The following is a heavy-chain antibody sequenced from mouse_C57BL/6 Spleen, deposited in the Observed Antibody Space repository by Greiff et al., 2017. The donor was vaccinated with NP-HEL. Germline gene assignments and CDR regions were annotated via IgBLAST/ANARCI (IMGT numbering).Heavy chain of an antibody. CDR2: ISYDVST. J-gene: IGHJ4*01. CDR3: ARGYDGYSYYAMDY. CDR1: GYSITSGYY. D-gene: IGHD2-3*01. Sequence: EVKLQESGPGLVKPSQSLSLTCSVTGYSITSGYYWNWIRQFPGNKLEWMGYISYDVSTNYHPSLQNRISITRDTSKNQFFLKLNAVTTEDTATYYCARGYDGYSYYAMDYWGQGTSVTVSS. V-gene: IGHV3-6*01.